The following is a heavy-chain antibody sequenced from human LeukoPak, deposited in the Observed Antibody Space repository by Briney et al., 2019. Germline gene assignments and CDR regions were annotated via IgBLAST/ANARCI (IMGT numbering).Heavy chain of an antibody. J-gene: IGHJ4*02. Sequence: ASVKISCKASGYTLTSYGISWVRQAPGQGLEWMGWISAYNGNTNYAQKLQGRVTMTTDTSTSTAYMELRSLRSDDTAVYYCARDPPMVRGVTPLDYWGQGTLVTVSS. D-gene: IGHD3-10*01. CDR1: GYTLTSYG. V-gene: IGHV1-18*01. CDR3: ARDPPMVRGVTPLDY. CDR2: ISAYNGNT.